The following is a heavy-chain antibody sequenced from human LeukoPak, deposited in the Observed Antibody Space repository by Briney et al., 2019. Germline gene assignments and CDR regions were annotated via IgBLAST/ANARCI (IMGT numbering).Heavy chain of an antibody. V-gene: IGHV3-53*01. CDR1: GFTVSSNY. CDR3: ARDQRITMVRGVAPVYYYYGMDV. D-gene: IGHD3-10*01. CDR2: IYSGGST. Sequence: PGGSLRLSCAASGFTVSSNYMRWVRQAPGKGLEWVSVIYSGGSTYYAGSVKGRFTISRDNSKNTLYLQMNSLRAEDTAVYYCARDQRITMVRGVAPVYYYYGMDVWGKGTTVTVSS. J-gene: IGHJ6*04.